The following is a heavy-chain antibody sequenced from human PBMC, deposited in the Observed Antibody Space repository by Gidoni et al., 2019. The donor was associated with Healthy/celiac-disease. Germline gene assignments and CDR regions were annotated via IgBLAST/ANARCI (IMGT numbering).Heavy chain of an antibody. Sequence: EVQLVESGGGLVQPGGSLRPSCAASGFTFSSYAMSWVRQAPGKGLEWVSAISGGGGSTYYADSVKGRFTISRDNSKNTLYLQMNSLRAEDTAVYYCAKDLDDFWSGINMDVWGQGTTVTVSS. CDR1: GFTFSSYA. D-gene: IGHD3-3*01. CDR3: AKDLDDFWSGINMDV. J-gene: IGHJ6*02. CDR2: ISGGGGST. V-gene: IGHV3-23*04.